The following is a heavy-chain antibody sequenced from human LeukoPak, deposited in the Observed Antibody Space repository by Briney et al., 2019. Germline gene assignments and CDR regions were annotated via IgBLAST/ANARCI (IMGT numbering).Heavy chain of an antibody. CDR1: GFTFSSYA. V-gene: IGHV3-23*01. CDR2: ISGSDDGT. D-gene: IGHD5-12*01. J-gene: IGHJ4*02. Sequence: GGSLRLSCAASGFTFSSYAMSWVRQAPGKGLEWVSAISGSDDGTYYADSVKGRFTISRDNSKNTVYLQMNSLRAEDTAVYFCARDDSDIVATTKAFDHWGQGTLVTVSS. CDR3: ARDDSDIVATTKAFDH.